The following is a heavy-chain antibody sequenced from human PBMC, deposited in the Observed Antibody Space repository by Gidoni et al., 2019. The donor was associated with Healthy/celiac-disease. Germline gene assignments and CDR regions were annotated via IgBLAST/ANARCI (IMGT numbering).Heavy chain of an antibody. CDR1: GFSLSTSGMR. CDR3: ARAHDYGGNSFDS. J-gene: IGHJ4*02. V-gene: IGHV2-70*04. Sequence: QVTLTESGPALVKPTQTLTLTCTFSGFSLSTSGMRVSWIRQPPGKALEWLARIDWDDDKFYSTSLKTRLTISKDTSKNQVVLTMTNMDPVDTATYYCARAHDYGGNSFDSWGQGTLVTVSS. D-gene: IGHD4-17*01. CDR2: IDWDDDK.